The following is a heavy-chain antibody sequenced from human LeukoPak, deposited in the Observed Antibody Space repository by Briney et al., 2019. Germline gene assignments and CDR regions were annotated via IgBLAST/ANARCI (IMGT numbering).Heavy chain of an antibody. J-gene: IGHJ4*02. CDR3: ARVHHSSSWGTDDC. D-gene: IGHD6-13*01. CDR1: GGSFSGYY. CDR2: IKEDGSEK. V-gene: IGHV3-7*01. Sequence: PSETLSLTCAVYGGSFSGYYWSWIRQPPGKGLEWVANIKEDGSEKYYVDSVRGRFTISRDNAKYSLYLHMNSLRAEDTAVYYCARVHHSSSWGTDDCWGQGTLVTVSS.